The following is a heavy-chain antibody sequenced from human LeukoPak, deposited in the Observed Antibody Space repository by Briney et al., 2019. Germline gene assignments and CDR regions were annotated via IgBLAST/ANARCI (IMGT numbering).Heavy chain of an antibody. J-gene: IGHJ4*02. V-gene: IGHV4-34*01. CDR1: GGSFSGYY. D-gene: IGHD1-26*01. CDR2: INHSGST. CDR3: ARDEAVGATGTFDY. Sequence: SETLSLTCAVYGGSFSGYYWSWIRQPPGKGLEWIGEINHSGSTNYNPSLKSRVTISVDTSKNQFSLKLSSVTAADTAVYYCARDEAVGATGTFDYWGQGTLVTVSS.